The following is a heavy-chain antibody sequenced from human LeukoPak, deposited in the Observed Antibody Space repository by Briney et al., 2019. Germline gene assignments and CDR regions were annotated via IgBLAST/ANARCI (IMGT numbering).Heavy chain of an antibody. V-gene: IGHV3-30-3*01. J-gene: IGHJ4*02. Sequence: GGSLRLSCAASGFTFSSYAMHWVRQAPGKGLEWVAVMSYDGSNKYYADSVKGRFTISRDNARNSLYLQMNSLRAEDTAVYYCASGRQLGYWGQGTLVTVSS. CDR2: MSYDGSNK. CDR1: GFTFSSYA. CDR3: ASGRQLGY. D-gene: IGHD6-13*01.